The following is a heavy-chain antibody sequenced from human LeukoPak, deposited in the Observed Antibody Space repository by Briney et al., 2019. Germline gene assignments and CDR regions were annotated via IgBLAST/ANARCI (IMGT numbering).Heavy chain of an antibody. J-gene: IGHJ6*03. V-gene: IGHV4-39*07. CDR2: MYYSGST. D-gene: IGHD3-9*01. CDR1: GGSISSSSYY. CDR3: ASTNYDILTGWEDYYYMDV. Sequence: SETLSLTCTVSGGSISSSSYYWGWIRQPPGKGLEWIGSMYYSGSTYHNPSLKSRVTISVDTSKTQFSLKLSSVTAADTAVYYCASTNYDILTGWEDYYYMDVWGKGTTVTVSS.